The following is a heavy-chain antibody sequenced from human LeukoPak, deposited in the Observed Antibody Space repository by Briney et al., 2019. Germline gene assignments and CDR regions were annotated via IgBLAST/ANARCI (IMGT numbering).Heavy chain of an antibody. Sequence: GRSLRLSCAASGFTFSSYAMHWVRQAPGKGLEWVAVISYDGSNKYYADSVKGRFTISRDNSKNTLYLQMNSLRAEDTAVYYCAREGPDIAAAGDFDYWGQGTLVTVSS. CDR3: AREGPDIAAAGDFDY. J-gene: IGHJ4*02. CDR1: GFTFSSYA. D-gene: IGHD6-13*01. V-gene: IGHV3-30-3*01. CDR2: ISYDGSNK.